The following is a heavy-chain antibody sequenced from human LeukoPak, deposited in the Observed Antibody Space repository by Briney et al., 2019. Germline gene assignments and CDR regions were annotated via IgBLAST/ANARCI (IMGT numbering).Heavy chain of an antibody. D-gene: IGHD3-10*01. CDR2: INHSGST. J-gene: IGHJ3*02. V-gene: IGHV4-34*01. CDR3: ARKKTKVRVPDAFDI. Sequence: SETLSLTCAAYGGSFSGYYWSWIRQPPGKGLEWIGEINHSGSTNYNPSLKSRVTISVDTSKNQFSLKLSSVTAADTAVYYCARKKTKVRVPDAFDIWGQGTMVTVSS. CDR1: GGSFSGYY.